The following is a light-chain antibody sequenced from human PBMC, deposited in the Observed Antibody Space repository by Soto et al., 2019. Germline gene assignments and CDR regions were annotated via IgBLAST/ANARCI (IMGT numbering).Light chain of an antibody. CDR3: QQCYSTPFT. V-gene: IGKV4-1*01. J-gene: IGKJ3*01. CDR1: QSVLSSSNNKNC. CDR2: WAS. Sequence: DIVMTQSPDSLAVSLGERATINCKSSQSVLSSSNNKNCLAWYQQKPGQLPKLLIHWASTRESGVPDRFSGSGSGADFTLTISSLQAEDVAVYYCQQCYSTPFTFGPGTKVDIK.